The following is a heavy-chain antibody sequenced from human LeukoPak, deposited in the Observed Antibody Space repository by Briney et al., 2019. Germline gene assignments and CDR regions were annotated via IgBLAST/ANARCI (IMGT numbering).Heavy chain of an antibody. D-gene: IGHD4-11*01. CDR1: GGSFSGYY. Sequence: SETLSLTCAVYGGSFSGYYWSGIRQPPGKGLEWIGEINHSGSTNYNPSLKSRVTISVDTSKNQFSLKLSSVTAADTAVYYCARGKGNYGYYYYYMDVWGKGTTVTVSS. J-gene: IGHJ6*03. CDR2: INHSGST. CDR3: ARGKGNYGYYYYYMDV. V-gene: IGHV4-34*01.